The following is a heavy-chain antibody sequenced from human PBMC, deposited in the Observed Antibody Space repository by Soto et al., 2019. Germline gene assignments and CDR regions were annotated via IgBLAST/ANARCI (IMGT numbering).Heavy chain of an antibody. CDR3: ARLGHPGH. J-gene: IGHJ4*02. Sequence: QVQLVQSGAEVKKPGSSVKVSCTASGGSLRNSVISWVRQAPAQRLEWMGGVIPILGTANYAQKFQGRVTMTAYEPTSTAYMDLSSLSPDDTAVYYCARLGHPGHWGPGTLVIVSS. CDR1: GGSLRNSV. V-gene: IGHV1-69*01. CDR2: VIPILGTA.